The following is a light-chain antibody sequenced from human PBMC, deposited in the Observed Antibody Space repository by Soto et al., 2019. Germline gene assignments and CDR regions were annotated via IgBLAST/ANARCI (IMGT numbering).Light chain of an antibody. V-gene: IGKV1-8*01. Sequence: AIRMSQSPSSFSASTGDRVTITCRASQGISSYLAWYQQKPGKAPKLLIYAASTLHSGVPSRFSGSGSGTDFTLTISCLQSEDFATYYCQQYYSYPLTCGQGTRLEIK. CDR3: QQYYSYPLT. CDR2: AAS. J-gene: IGKJ5*01. CDR1: QGISSY.